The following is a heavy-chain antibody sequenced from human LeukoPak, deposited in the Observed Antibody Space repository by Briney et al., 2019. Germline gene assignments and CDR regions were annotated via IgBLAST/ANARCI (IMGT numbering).Heavy chain of an antibody. D-gene: IGHD6-19*01. Sequence: ASVKVSCKASGYTFINYAIHWVRQAPGQRLEWMGWINAYNGDTEHSQKFQGRVTITRDTSASTAYMELSTLRSEDTAVYYCARGSSSDWPLEYWGQGIPVTVSS. CDR1: GYTFINYA. J-gene: IGHJ4*02. V-gene: IGHV1-3*01. CDR2: INAYNGDT. CDR3: ARGSSSDWPLEY.